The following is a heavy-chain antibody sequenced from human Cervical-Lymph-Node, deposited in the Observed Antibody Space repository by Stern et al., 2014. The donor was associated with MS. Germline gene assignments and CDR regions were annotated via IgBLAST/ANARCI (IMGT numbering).Heavy chain of an antibody. CDR3: ARYSSPSPFYGMDV. CDR1: GGTFSSYA. CDR2: VIPIFGTA. D-gene: IGHD6-13*01. J-gene: IGHJ6*02. Sequence: VQLVESGAEVKKPGSSVKVSCKASGGTFSSYAISWGRKAPGQGLEWMGGVIPIFGTANDAHKFQGRVTITADESTSTAYMELSSLISEDTAVYYCARYSSPSPFYGMDVWGQGTTVTVSS. V-gene: IGHV1-69*01.